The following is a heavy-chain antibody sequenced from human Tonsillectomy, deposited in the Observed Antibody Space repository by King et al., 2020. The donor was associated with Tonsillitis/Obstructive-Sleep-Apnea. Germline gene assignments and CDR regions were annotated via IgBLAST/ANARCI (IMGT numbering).Heavy chain of an antibody. J-gene: IGHJ5*02. CDR3: ARGLLRFLEWLPRRRTWFDP. CDR2: INHSGST. V-gene: IGHV4-34*01. D-gene: IGHD3-3*01. Sequence: VQLQQWGAGLLKPSATLSLTCAVYGGSFSGYYWSWIRQPPGKGLEWIGEINHSGSTNYNPSLTSRVTISVDTSKNQFSLKLSSVTAADTAVYYCARGLLRFLEWLPRRRTWFDPWGQGTLVTVSS. CDR1: GGSFSGYY.